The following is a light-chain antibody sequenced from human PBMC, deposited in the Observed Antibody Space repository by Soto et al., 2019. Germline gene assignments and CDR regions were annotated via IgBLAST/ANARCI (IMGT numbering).Light chain of an antibody. Sequence: QSVLTQPPSASGTPGRRVTIACSGGSSNIESNTVNWYQQVPGTAPKLLVYSNNQRPSGVPDRFSGSQAGTSASLAISGLQSEDEADYYCATWDDSLNGWVIGGGTKVTVL. CDR1: SSNIESNT. CDR2: SNN. V-gene: IGLV1-44*01. J-gene: IGLJ2*01. CDR3: ATWDDSLNGWV.